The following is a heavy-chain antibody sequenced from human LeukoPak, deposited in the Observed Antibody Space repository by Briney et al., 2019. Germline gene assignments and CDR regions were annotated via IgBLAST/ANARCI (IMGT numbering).Heavy chain of an antibody. Sequence: SETLSLTCNVSGGSISRYYWSWIRQPPGKGLEWIGYIYYSGSTNYNPSLKSRVTISVDTSKNQFSLKLSSVTAADTAVYYCARARGGEYFDYWGQGTLVTVSS. D-gene: IGHD3-10*01. CDR3: ARARGGEYFDY. CDR2: IYYSGST. CDR1: GGSISRYY. V-gene: IGHV4-59*01. J-gene: IGHJ4*02.